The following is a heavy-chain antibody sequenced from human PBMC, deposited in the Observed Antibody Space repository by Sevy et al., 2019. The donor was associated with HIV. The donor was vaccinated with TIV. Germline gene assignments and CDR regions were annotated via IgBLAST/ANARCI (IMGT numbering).Heavy chain of an antibody. CDR2: VNSDGSST. CDR3: VAANTWDDY. CDR1: GFTFGSYW. V-gene: IGHV3-74*01. J-gene: IGHJ4*02. D-gene: IGHD1-26*01. Sequence: RGSLRLSCSASGFTFGSYWMHWVRQAPGKGLVWISGVNSDGSSTNYADSVKGRFTMSRDSAKNTLYLQMNSLRAEDTAVYFCVAANTWDDYRGQGTLVTVSS.